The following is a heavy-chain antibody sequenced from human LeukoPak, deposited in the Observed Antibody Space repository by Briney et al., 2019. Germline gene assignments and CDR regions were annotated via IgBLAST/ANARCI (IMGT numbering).Heavy chain of an antibody. D-gene: IGHD3-10*01. J-gene: IGHJ5*02. CDR3: AREDLWFGTGWFDP. CDR2: INPNSGGT. CDR1: GYTFTGYY. V-gene: IGHV1-2*02. Sequence: ASVKVSCKASGYTFTGYYMHWVRQAPGQGLAWMGWINPNSGGTNYAQKFQGRVTMTRDTSISTAYMELSRLRSDDTAVYYCAREDLWFGTGWFDPWGQGTLVTVSS.